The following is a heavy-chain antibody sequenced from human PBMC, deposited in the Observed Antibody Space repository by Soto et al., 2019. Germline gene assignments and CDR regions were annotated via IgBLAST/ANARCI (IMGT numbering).Heavy chain of an antibody. J-gene: IGHJ6*02. CDR2: IWYDGTYT. CDR3: ARAVIVVVPAAPEPYYFYGLDV. V-gene: IGHV3-33*01. CDR1: GFIFSSYG. D-gene: IGHD2-2*01. Sequence: QVQLVESGGGVVQPGRSLRLSCAASGFIFSSYGMHWVRQTPGKGLEWVAVIWYDGTYTYYADSVKGRFSISRDNSNNTLYLQMNSLRAEDTALYYCARAVIVVVPAAPEPYYFYGLDVWGHGTSVTVSS.